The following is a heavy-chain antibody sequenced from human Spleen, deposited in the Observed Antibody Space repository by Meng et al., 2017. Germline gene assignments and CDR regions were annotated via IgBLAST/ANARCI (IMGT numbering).Heavy chain of an antibody. CDR1: GYNFPDYW. CDR2: IIPILGIA. CDR3: ARDVARASSNWFDP. Sequence: SVKVSCKPSGYNFPDYWLHWVRRAPGQGLEWMGRIIPILGIANYAQKFQGRVTITADKSTSTAYMELSSLRSKDTAVYYCARDVARASSNWFDPWGQGTLVTVSS. V-gene: IGHV1-69*04. J-gene: IGHJ5*02. D-gene: IGHD2-15*01.